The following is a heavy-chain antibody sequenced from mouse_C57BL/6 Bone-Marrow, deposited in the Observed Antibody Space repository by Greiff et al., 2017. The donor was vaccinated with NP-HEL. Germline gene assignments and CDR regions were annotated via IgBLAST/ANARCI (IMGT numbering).Heavy chain of an antibody. J-gene: IGHJ4*01. D-gene: IGHD2-2*01. CDR2: IDPENGDT. Sequence: DVQLQESGAELVRPGASVKLSCTASGFNIKDDYMHWVKQRPEQGLEWIGWIDPENGDTEYASKFQGKATITADTSSNTAYLQLSSLTSEDTAVYYCTTWGLRRSYYAMDYWGQGTSVTVSS. CDR3: TTWGLRRSYYAMDY. V-gene: IGHV14-4*01. CDR1: GFNIKDDY.